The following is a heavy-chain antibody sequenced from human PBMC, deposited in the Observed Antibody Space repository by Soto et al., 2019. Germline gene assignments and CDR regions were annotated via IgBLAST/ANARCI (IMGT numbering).Heavy chain of an antibody. CDR1: GFTFSTDS. V-gene: IGHV3-48*02. CDR3: ARFFGSGFDY. J-gene: IGHJ4*02. D-gene: IGHD6-19*01. Sequence: EVQLVESGGGLVQPGGSLRLSCVASGFTFSTDSMNWVRQAPGKGLEWVAHISTSGATRYYADSVKGRFTISRDNANTSLYLQMDSLRDEDTAVYYGARFFGSGFDYWGQGTLVTVSS. CDR2: ISTSGATR.